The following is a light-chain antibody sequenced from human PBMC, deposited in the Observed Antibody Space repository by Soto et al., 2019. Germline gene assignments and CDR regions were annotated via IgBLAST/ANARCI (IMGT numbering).Light chain of an antibody. J-gene: IGLJ1*01. V-gene: IGLV2-14*01. CDR1: SSDVGAYNY. CDR3: SSYTSSSTVYV. CDR2: DVS. Sequence: QSVLTQPASVSGSPGQSITISCAGTSSDVGAYNYVSWYRQHPGKAPKLMIYDVSNRPSGVSNRFSGSKSGNTASLTISGLQAEDEAAYFCSSYTSSSTVYVFGTGTKLTVL.